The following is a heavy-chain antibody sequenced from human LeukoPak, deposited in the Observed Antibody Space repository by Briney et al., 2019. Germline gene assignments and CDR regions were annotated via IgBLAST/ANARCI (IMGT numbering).Heavy chain of an antibody. CDR2: ISSSSSTI. D-gene: IGHD6-13*01. Sequence: GGSLRLSYAASGFTFSSYSMSWVRQAPGKGLEWVAFISSSSSTIYYADSVKGRFTISRDNAKNSLYLQMNSLRDEDTAVYYCARDSSSNWIFDYWGQGTLVTVSS. CDR1: GFTFSSYS. CDR3: ARDSSSNWIFDY. J-gene: IGHJ4*02. V-gene: IGHV3-48*02.